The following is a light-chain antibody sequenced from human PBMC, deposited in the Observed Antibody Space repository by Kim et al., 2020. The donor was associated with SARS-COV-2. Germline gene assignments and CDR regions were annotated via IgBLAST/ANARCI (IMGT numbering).Light chain of an antibody. J-gene: IGKJ3*01. Sequence: SPGEVATLSRRASQSVIPCNFAVYQPKPGQPPRLLISGASNRATDIPDRFSGSGSGTDFTLTISRLEPEDFAVYYCHQYDTYPRTFGPGTKVDIK. V-gene: IGKV3-20*01. CDR1: QSVIPCN. CDR3: HQYDTYPRT. CDR2: GAS.